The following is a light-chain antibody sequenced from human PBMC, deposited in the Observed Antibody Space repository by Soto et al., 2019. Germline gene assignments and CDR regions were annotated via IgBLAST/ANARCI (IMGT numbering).Light chain of an antibody. CDR1: QDISNY. CDR2: DAS. Sequence: DIQMTQYPSSLSASVGDRVTINCQASQDISNYLNWYQQKPGKAPKLLIYDASNLETGVPSRFSGSGSGTDFTFTISSLQPEDIATYYCQQYDNLPGFGQGIGLEIK. J-gene: IGKJ5*01. V-gene: IGKV1-33*01. CDR3: QQYDNLPG.